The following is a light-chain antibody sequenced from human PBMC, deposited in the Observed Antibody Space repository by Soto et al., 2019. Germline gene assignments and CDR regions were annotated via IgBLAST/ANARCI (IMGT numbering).Light chain of an antibody. Sequence: DIQLTQCPSTLSASVGDIVTITCRASQSISSWLAWYQQKPGKAPKLLIYKASSLESGVPSRFSGSGSGTDLTLIISSLQPEDFATYYCQQSYSSPITFGQGTRLENK. CDR2: KAS. CDR3: QQSYSSPIT. CDR1: QSISSW. J-gene: IGKJ5*01. V-gene: IGKV1-5*03.